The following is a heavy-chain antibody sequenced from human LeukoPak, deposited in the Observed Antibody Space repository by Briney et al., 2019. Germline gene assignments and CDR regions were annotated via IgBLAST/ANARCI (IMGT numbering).Heavy chain of an antibody. V-gene: IGHV3-30*18. CDR2: ISYDGSGR. CDR3: AKDRTYGSGSYIPDY. CDR1: GFTFSSYG. Sequence: GGSLRLSCAASGFTFSSYGIHWVRQAPGKGLEWVAVISYDGSGRYYADSAKGRFTISRDNSKNTLYLQMNSLRAEDTAVYYCAKDRTYGSGSYIPDYWGQGTLVTVSS. J-gene: IGHJ4*02. D-gene: IGHD3-10*01.